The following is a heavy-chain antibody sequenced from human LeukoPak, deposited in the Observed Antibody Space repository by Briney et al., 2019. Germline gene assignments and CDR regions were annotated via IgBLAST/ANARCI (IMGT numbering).Heavy chain of an antibody. J-gene: IGHJ4*02. Sequence: SETLSLTCTVSGGSIGRYYWSWIRQPAGKGLEWIGRIYTSGSTNYNPSLKSRVTISVDTSKNQFSLKLSSVTAADTAVYYCARDQAYGGNSVDYWGQGTLVTVSS. D-gene: IGHD4-23*01. CDR3: ARDQAYGGNSVDY. CDR1: GGSIGRYY. CDR2: IYTSGST. V-gene: IGHV4-4*07.